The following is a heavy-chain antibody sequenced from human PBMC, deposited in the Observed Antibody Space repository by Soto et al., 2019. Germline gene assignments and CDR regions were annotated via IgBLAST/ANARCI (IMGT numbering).Heavy chain of an antibody. Sequence: SVKVSCKASGGTFSSYAISWVRQAPGQGLEWMGGIIPIFGTANYAQKFQGRVTITADESTGTAYMELSSLRSEDTAVYYCAAGPAAMGAPFDYWGQGTLVTVSS. J-gene: IGHJ4*02. CDR2: IIPIFGTA. D-gene: IGHD2-2*01. CDR3: AAGPAAMGAPFDY. V-gene: IGHV1-69*13. CDR1: GGTFSSYA.